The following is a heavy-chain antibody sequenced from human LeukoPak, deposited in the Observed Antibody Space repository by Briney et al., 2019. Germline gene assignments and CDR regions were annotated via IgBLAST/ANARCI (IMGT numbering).Heavy chain of an antibody. J-gene: IGHJ6*02. CDR2: IYYSGST. CDR3: ARDTNYYYYGMDF. Sequence: SETLSLTCTVSGGSISSYYWSWIRQPPGKGLECIGYIYYSGSTNYNPSLKSRVTISVDTSKNQFSLKLSSVTAADTAVYYCARDTNYYYYGMDFWGQGTTVTVS. CDR1: GGSISSYY. D-gene: IGHD2-2*01. V-gene: IGHV4-59*12.